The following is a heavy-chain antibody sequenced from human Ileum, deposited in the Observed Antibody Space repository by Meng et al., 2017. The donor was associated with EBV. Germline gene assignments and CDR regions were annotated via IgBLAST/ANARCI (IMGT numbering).Heavy chain of an antibody. V-gene: IGHV1-8*01. CDR2: MNPNRGTT. J-gene: IGHJ4*02. CDR1: GYTFTSYD. Sequence: QGQWVQLGAEGRKPGASVKVSCKASGYTFTSYDINWVRQGTGQGLEWMGWMNPNRGTTGYAQKFQGRVTMTRNISKSTAYMDLSSLRSEDTAVYYCATGVADFEYWGQGTLVTVSS. CDR3: ATGVADFEY. D-gene: IGHD6-19*01.